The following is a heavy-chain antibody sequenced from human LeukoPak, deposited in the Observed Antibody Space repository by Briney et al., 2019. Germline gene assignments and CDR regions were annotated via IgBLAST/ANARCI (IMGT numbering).Heavy chain of an antibody. J-gene: IGHJ4*02. D-gene: IGHD1-26*01. Sequence: GGSLRLSCAASGFTFDDYAMHWVRQGPGKGQEWVSGISWNSGSIDYVESVKGRFTISRDNAKNSLYLQMNSLRPEDTAFYYCAKGTGRYWTFFDYWGRGTLVTVSS. CDR3: AKGTGRYWTFFDY. V-gene: IGHV3-9*01. CDR1: GFTFDDYA. CDR2: ISWNSGSI.